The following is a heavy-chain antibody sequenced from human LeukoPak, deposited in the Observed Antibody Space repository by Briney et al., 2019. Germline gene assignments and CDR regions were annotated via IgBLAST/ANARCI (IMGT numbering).Heavy chain of an antibody. Sequence: GGSLRLSCAASGFTFSNYWMSWVRQAPGKGLEWVAYINLDGSEKNYVDSVKGRFTISRDNAKNSLYLQMNTLRAEDTAVYYCAGDYIIVAGQGWAQGTLVTVSS. D-gene: IGHD5-12*01. J-gene: IGHJ4*02. CDR1: GFTFSNYW. CDR3: AGDYIIVAGQG. CDR2: INLDGSEK. V-gene: IGHV3-7*01.